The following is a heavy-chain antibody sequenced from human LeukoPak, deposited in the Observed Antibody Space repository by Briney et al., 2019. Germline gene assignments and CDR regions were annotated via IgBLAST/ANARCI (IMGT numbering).Heavy chain of an antibody. CDR1: GYTFTATS. V-gene: IGHV1-2*02. Sequence: ASLKVSCKASGYTFTATSMHSVRHTPGQRLERMGWINPNSGGTKYALQFQGRVTMTRDTSISTAYLELSRLRSDDTAVYYCARDRGSYRFDPWGQGTLVTVSS. CDR2: INPNSGGT. J-gene: IGHJ5*02. D-gene: IGHD3-16*02. CDR3: ARDRGSYRFDP.